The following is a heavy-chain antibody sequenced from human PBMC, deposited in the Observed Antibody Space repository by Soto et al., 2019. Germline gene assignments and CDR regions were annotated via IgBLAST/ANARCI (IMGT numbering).Heavy chain of an antibody. Sequence: QVQLVQSGAEVKKPGASVTVSCRSSGDTFNDYYIHWVRQAPGQGLEWMGWINTNGGVTKYAQKFQGWVTMTRDTSIRTVYMQLSRLISDDTAVYYCARESGGATATLAYYYFYMDVWGTGTTVTVSS. CDR3: ARESGGATATLAYYYFYMDV. D-gene: IGHD5-12*01. CDR1: GDTFNDYY. J-gene: IGHJ6*03. V-gene: IGHV1-2*04. CDR2: INTNGGVT.